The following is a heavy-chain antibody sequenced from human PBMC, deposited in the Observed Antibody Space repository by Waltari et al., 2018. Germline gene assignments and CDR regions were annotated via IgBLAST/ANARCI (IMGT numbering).Heavy chain of an antibody. CDR1: GVSISSLY. CDR2: SYSSGST. D-gene: IGHD1-26*01. J-gene: IGHJ4*02. Sequence: QVQLQESGPGLVKPSETLSLTCTVSGVSISSLYWSWIRQPPGKGLEWSGYSYSSGSTYYNPSLQSRVTISVDTSKSHVSLTLTSVTAADTAVYYCARVRYSGNYYYFDSWGRGTLVTVSS. V-gene: IGHV4-59*01. CDR3: ARVRYSGNYYYFDS.